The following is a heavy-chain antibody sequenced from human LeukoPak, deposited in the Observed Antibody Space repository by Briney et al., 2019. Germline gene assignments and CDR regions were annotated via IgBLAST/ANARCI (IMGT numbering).Heavy chain of an antibody. D-gene: IGHD2-15*01. CDR1: GFTFSSYA. V-gene: IGHV3-21*01. Sequence: PGGSLRLSCAASGFTFSSYAMSWVRQAPGKGLEWVSSISSSSSYIYYADSVKGRFTISRDNAKNSLYLQMNSLRAEDTAVYYCAREFRDNDAFDIRGQGTMVTVSS. CDR2: ISSSSSYI. J-gene: IGHJ3*02. CDR3: AREFRDNDAFDI.